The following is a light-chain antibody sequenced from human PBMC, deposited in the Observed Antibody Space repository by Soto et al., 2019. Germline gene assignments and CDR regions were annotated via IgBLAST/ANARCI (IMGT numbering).Light chain of an antibody. Sequence: QSVLTQPASVSGSPGQSITISCTGTSSDVGGYNYVSWYQQHPGKAPKLMIYEVSNRPSGVYNRFSGSKSGNTASLTISGLQAEDEADYYCSSYKSSSTYVFGTGTKLTV. CDR1: SSDVGGYNY. CDR2: EVS. J-gene: IGLJ1*01. V-gene: IGLV2-14*01. CDR3: SSYKSSSTYV.